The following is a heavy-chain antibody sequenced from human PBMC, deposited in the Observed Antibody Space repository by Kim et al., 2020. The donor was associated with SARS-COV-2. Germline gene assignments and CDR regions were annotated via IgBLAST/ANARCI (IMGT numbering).Heavy chain of an antibody. V-gene: IGHV4-4*07. D-gene: IGHD3-3*01. Sequence: NSNPSLKSRVTMSVDTSKNQFSLKLSSVTAADTAVYYCAREERLARYFDYWGQGTLVTVSS. CDR3: AREERLARYFDY. J-gene: IGHJ4*02.